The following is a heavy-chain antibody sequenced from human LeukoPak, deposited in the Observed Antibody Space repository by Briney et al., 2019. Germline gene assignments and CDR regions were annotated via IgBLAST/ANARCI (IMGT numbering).Heavy chain of an antibody. Sequence: GGFLRLSCAASGFTFSSYWMHWVRQAPGKGLVWVSRINSDGSSTSYADSVKGRFTISRDNAKNTLYLQMNSLRAEDTAVYYCARVRRYYDSSGYYMSYYMDVWGKGTTVTVSS. CDR3: ARVRRYYDSSGYYMSYYMDV. CDR2: INSDGSST. D-gene: IGHD3-22*01. V-gene: IGHV3-74*01. CDR1: GFTFSSYW. J-gene: IGHJ6*03.